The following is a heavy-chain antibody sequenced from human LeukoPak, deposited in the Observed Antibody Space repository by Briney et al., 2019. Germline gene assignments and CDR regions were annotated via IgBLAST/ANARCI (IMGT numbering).Heavy chain of an antibody. J-gene: IGHJ6*02. CDR3: AKGLWGAYYYGMDV. Sequence: GGSLRLSCAASGFTFSNYAMSWVRQAPGKGLEWVSVISGSGATTDHADSVMGRFTISRDNSKNTLYLQLDSLRADGTAVYFCAKGLWGAYYYGMDVWGQGTTVTVSS. V-gene: IGHV3-23*01. D-gene: IGHD3-16*01. CDR1: GFTFSNYA. CDR2: ISGSGATT.